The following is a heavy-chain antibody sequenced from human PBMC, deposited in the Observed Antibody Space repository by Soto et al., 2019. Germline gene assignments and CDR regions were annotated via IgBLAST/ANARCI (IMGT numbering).Heavy chain of an antibody. V-gene: IGHV3-11*05. CDR2: ISSSSTYT. J-gene: IGHJ3*01. D-gene: IGHD3-22*01. CDR1: GITFSDYY. Sequence: QVQLVDSGGGLGKPGGSLRLSCAASGITFSDYYMHRIRQVPGKGLEWISYISSSSTYTNYADSVKGRFTISRDNAKNGLYLQRNRLRAEDTAVYYCARSSRSLSDDSRGDDAFDFWGQGTVVTVSS. CDR3: ARSSRSLSDDSRGDDAFDF.